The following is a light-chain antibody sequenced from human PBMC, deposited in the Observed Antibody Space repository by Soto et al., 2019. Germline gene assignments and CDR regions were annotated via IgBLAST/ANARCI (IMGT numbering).Light chain of an antibody. CDR3: AAWDDSLRVWV. CDR2: KTN. Sequence: QSVLTQPPSASGTPGQRVTISCSGSSSNIGNNHLFWYQQLPGTAPKLLIYKTNHRPSRVPDRFSASKSGTSASLAISGLRSEDEGDYYCAAWDDSLRVWVFGGGTKLTVL. J-gene: IGLJ3*02. CDR1: SSNIGNNH. V-gene: IGLV1-47*01.